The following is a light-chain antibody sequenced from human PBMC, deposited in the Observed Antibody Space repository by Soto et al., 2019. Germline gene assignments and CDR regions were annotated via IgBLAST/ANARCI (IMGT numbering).Light chain of an antibody. CDR3: QSYDSTSGV. V-gene: IGLV6-57*04. J-gene: IGLJ3*02. Sequence: NFMLTQPHSVSESPGRTVTISCTRSSGSIASNHVQWFQQRPGSAPTTVIYEDNQRPSGVPDRFSGSIDSSSNSASLTISGLKTEDEADYYCQSYDSTSGVFGGGTKVTVL. CDR1: SGSIASNH. CDR2: EDN.